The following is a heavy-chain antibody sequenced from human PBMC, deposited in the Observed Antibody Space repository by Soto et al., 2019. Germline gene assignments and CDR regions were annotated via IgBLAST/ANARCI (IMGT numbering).Heavy chain of an antibody. D-gene: IGHD2-21*02. CDR3: ARMLAYCGGDCDNDY. Sequence: QVQLVESGGGVVQPGRSLRLSCAASGFTFGSYAMHWVRQAPGKGLEWVAVISYDGSNKYYADSVKGRFTISRDNSKNTLYLQMNSLRAEDTAVYYCARMLAYCGGDCDNDYWGQGTLVTVSS. J-gene: IGHJ4*02. CDR1: GFTFGSYA. V-gene: IGHV3-30-3*01. CDR2: ISYDGSNK.